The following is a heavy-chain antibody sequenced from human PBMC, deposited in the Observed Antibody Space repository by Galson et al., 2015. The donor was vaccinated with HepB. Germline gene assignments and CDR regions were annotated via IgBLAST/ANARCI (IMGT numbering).Heavy chain of an antibody. D-gene: IGHD1-26*01. J-gene: IGHJ4*02. CDR3: AAGQGAAAY. CDR2: IKNKTAGGTQ. CDR1: GFTFSKLW. V-gene: IGHV3-15*01. Sequence: SLRLSCAASGFTFSKLWLNWIRQAPGKGLEWVGRIKNKTAGGTQEYAAPVRGRFTISRDDPKNTLYLQMNILKTDDAGVYYCAAGQGAAAYWGRGTLVAVSS.